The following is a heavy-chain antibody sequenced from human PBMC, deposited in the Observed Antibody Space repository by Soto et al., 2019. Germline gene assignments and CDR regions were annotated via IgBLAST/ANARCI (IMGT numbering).Heavy chain of an antibody. V-gene: IGHV1-69*08. CDR3: AREREYCGGGSCYGGWFDP. J-gene: IGHJ5*02. D-gene: IGHD2-15*01. CDR1: GGTFSSYT. Sequence: QVQLVQSGAEVKKPGSSVKVSCKASGGTFSSYTISWVRQAPGQGLEWMGRIIPILGIANYAQKFQGRVTITADKSASTEYMELSSVRSEDTAVYYCAREREYCGGGSCYGGWFDPWGQGTLVTVSS. CDR2: IIPILGIA.